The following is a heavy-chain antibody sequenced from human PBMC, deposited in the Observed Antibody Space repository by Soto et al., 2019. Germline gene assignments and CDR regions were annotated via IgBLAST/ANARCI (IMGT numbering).Heavy chain of an antibody. CDR1: GFNFGVFG. D-gene: IGHD6-19*01. CDR2: LSYEGSEE. CDR3: ALTRRSSLLEVAGPGFEY. Sequence: QVRLVESGGGVVQPGRSLRLSCAASGFNFGVFGMHWVRQAPGKGLELLSVLSYEGSEEYYADSVRGRFTISRDNSKNTLFLQMGSLRVDDTGVYYCALTRRSSLLEVAGPGFEYWGQGTLVTGS. J-gene: IGHJ4*02. V-gene: IGHV3-30*03.